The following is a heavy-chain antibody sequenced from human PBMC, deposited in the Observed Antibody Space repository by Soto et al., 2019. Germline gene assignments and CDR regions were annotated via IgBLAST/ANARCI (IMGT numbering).Heavy chain of an antibody. J-gene: IGHJ6*02. CDR1: GGSISSGGYS. CDR2: IYHSGST. Sequence: SETLSLTCAVSGGSISSGGYSWSWIRQPPGKGLEWIGYIYHSGSTYYNPSLKSRVTISVDRSKNQFSLKLSSVTAADTAVYYCARDSMVRGVHIQRARTYYYYYGMDVWGQGTTVTVSS. CDR3: ARDSMVRGVHIQRARTYYYYYGMDV. D-gene: IGHD3-10*01. V-gene: IGHV4-30-2*01.